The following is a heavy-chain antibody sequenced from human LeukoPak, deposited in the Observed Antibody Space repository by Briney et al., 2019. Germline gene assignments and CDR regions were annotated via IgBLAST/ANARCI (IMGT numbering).Heavy chain of an antibody. CDR1: GFTFSSYW. Sequence: QPGGSLRLSCAASGFTFSSYWMNWVRQAPGKGLVWVSHIASDGSSTTYADSVKGRFTISRDNSKNTLYLQMNSLRAEDTAVYYCAKDSSRSGWLPGFDYWGQGTLVTVSS. V-gene: IGHV3-74*01. CDR2: IASDGSST. CDR3: AKDSSRSGWLPGFDY. J-gene: IGHJ4*02. D-gene: IGHD6-19*01.